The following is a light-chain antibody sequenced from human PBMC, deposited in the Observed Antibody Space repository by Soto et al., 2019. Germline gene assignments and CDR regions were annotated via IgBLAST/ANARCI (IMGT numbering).Light chain of an antibody. J-gene: IGLJ1*01. V-gene: IGLV2-14*01. CDR1: SSDVGGYNY. CDR2: EVS. CDR3: SSYTTSNTLV. Sequence: QSVLTQSASVSGSPGQSITISCTGTSSDVGGYNYVSWYQQHPGKAPKLMIYEVSNRPSGVSNRSSGSKSGNTASLTISGLQAEDEADYYCSSYTTSNTLVFGTGTKVTVL.